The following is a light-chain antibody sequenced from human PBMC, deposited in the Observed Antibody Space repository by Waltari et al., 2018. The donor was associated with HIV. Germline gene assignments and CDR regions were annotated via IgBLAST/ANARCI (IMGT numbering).Light chain of an antibody. CDR2: DVN. CDR3: CSHAGNFIFA. CDR1: STYVDTF. J-gene: IGLJ1*01. Sequence: QSALTQPHSVSGSPGQSLTISCTGTSTYVDTFVSWYQQYPGQAPKFIIYDVNKRPSGVPDRFSASKSGNTAFLTISGLQAEDEAEYHCCSHAGNFIFAFGTGTKVTVL. V-gene: IGLV2-11*01.